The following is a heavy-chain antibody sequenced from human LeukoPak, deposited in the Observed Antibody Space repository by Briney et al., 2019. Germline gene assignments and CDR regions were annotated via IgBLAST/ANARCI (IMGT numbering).Heavy chain of an antibody. CDR3: ARAYSSGHSDY. V-gene: IGHV3-7*01. Sequence: GGSLRLSCAASEFTFSSYWMNWVRQAPGKGLEWVANVNQNGHEKYYVDSVKGRFTISRENAKNSLYLQSNSLRAEDTAVYYCARAYSSGHSDYWGQGTLVTVSS. J-gene: IGHJ4*02. CDR2: VNQNGHEK. D-gene: IGHD6-25*01. CDR1: EFTFSSYW.